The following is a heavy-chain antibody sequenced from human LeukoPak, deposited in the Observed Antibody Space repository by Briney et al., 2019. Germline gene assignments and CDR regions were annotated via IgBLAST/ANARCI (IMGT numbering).Heavy chain of an antibody. Sequence: PGGSLRLSCAASGFTFSDYFMSWIRQAPGKGLEWISYISSSGDTIYYADSVKGRSTISRDNAKNSLYLQMNSLRAEDTAVYYCARDFGRGYCSSTSCYGWFDPWGQGTLVTVSS. J-gene: IGHJ5*02. CDR1: GFTFSDYF. V-gene: IGHV3-11*04. D-gene: IGHD2-2*01. CDR2: ISSSGDTI. CDR3: ARDFGRGYCSSTSCYGWFDP.